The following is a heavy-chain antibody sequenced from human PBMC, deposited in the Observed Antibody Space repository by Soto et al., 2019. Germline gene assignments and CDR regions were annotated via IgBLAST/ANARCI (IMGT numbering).Heavy chain of an antibody. J-gene: IGHJ5*02. D-gene: IGHD1-26*01. Sequence: QVQLQESGPGLVKPSETLSLTCTVSGGSISSYYWSWIRQPPGKGLKWIGYIYYSGSTNYNPSLKSRVTISVDTSKNPFSLKLSSVTAADTAVYYCARAVVGATGGVWFDPWGQGTLVTVSS. CDR3: ARAVVGATGGVWFDP. CDR1: GGSISSYY. CDR2: IYYSGST. V-gene: IGHV4-59*01.